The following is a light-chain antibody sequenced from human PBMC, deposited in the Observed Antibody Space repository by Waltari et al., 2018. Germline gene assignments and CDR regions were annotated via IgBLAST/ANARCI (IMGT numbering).Light chain of an antibody. CDR3: CSYAGTNTVV. J-gene: IGLJ2*01. Sequence: QSALTQPASVSGSPGQSITISCTGTSSDIGGYNYVSWYQQHPGKAPKPMIYDGNKRPSEVSNRFSGSKSGNTASLTISGLQAGDEADYYCCSYAGTNTVVFGGGTKLTVL. V-gene: IGLV2-23*01. CDR2: DGN. CDR1: SSDIGGYNY.